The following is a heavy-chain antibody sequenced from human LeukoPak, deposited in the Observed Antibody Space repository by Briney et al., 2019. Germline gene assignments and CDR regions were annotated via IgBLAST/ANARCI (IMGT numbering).Heavy chain of an antibody. CDR2: ISYDGSNK. D-gene: IGHD3-10*01. J-gene: IGHJ4*02. CDR1: GFTFSSYA. Sequence: GGSLRLSCAASGFTFSSYAMHWVRQAPGKGLEWVAVISYDGSNKYYADSVKGRFTISRDNAKNSLYLQMNSLRAEDTAVYYCASDGGLYSVVRGADYNCFDYWGQGTLVTVSS. CDR3: ASDGGLYSVVRGADYNCFDY. V-gene: IGHV3-30-3*01.